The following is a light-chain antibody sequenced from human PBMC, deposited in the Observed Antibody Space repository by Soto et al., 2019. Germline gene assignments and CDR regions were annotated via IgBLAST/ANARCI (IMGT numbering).Light chain of an antibody. V-gene: IGKV3-15*01. Sequence: EIVMTQSPATLSVSPGERATLSCRASQSVGSNLAWYQLKPGQAPRLLIYGASTRAPGIPARFSGSGSGTDFTLTISSLQSEDFAIYFCQQYNNWPPDRTFGQGTKVEIK. CDR2: GAS. J-gene: IGKJ1*01. CDR3: QQYNNWPPDRT. CDR1: QSVGSN.